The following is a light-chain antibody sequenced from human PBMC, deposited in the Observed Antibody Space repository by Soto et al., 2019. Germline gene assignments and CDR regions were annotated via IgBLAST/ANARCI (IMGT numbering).Light chain of an antibody. CDR2: DGT. CDR1: SSDVGTYYF. Sequence: QSVLTQPASVSGSLGQSITISCTGSSSDVGTYYFVSWYQQHPGKVPKLMIYDGTKRPSGVSDRFSGSKSGNTASMTISGLQAEDEANYYCCSYAGNNIFVFGTGTKLTVL. J-gene: IGLJ1*01. V-gene: IGLV2-23*01. CDR3: CSYAGNNIFV.